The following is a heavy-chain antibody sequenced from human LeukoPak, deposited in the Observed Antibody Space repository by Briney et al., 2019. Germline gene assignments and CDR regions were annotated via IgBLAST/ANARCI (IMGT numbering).Heavy chain of an antibody. V-gene: IGHV4-61*01. J-gene: IGHJ5*02. CDR1: GGSVSSGSYY. CDR3: ARASYYYGSGSYWFDP. D-gene: IGHD3-10*01. CDR2: IYYSGST. Sequence: KTSETLSLTCTVSGGSVSSGSYYWSWIRQPPGKGLEWIGYIYYSGSTNYNPSLKSRVTISVDTSKNQFSLKLSSVTAADTAVYYCARASYYYGSGSYWFDPWGQGTLVTVSS.